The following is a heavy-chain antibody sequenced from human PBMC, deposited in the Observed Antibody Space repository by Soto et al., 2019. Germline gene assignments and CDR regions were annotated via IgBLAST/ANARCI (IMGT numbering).Heavy chain of an antibody. Sequence: EVQLVESGGGLVQPGGSLRLSCAASGFTFSSYWMTWLRQAPGKGLEWVANIKEDGSKEYYVDSEKGRFTISRDNAKNSLYLQMNSLRADDTAVYYCARGKNYYDGSVNYYDAFDIWGQGTMVTVSS. CDR3: ARGKNYYDGSVNYYDAFDI. V-gene: IGHV3-7*05. CDR2: IKEDGSKE. D-gene: IGHD3-22*01. CDR1: GFTFSSYW. J-gene: IGHJ3*02.